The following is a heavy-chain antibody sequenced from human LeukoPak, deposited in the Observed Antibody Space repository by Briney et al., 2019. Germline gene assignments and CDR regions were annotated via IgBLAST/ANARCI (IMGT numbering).Heavy chain of an antibody. V-gene: IGHV7-4-1*02. CDR2: INTNTGNP. CDR3: ARDRKVRGVIPSNWFDP. Sequence: GASVKVSCKASGYTFTSYAMNWVRQAPGQGLEWMGWINTNTGNPTYAQGFTGRFVFSLDTSVSTAYLQISSLKAEDTAVYYCARDRKVRGVIPSNWFDPWGQGTLVTVSS. J-gene: IGHJ5*02. CDR1: GYTFTSYA. D-gene: IGHD3-10*01.